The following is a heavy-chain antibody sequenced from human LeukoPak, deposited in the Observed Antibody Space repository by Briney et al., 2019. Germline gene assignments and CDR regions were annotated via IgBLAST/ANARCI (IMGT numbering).Heavy chain of an antibody. CDR2: ISAYNGNT. CDR1: GYTFTSYG. V-gene: IGHV1-18*01. D-gene: IGHD3-10*01. CDR3: ASMVRGAHWFDP. J-gene: IGHJ5*02. Sequence: ASVKVSCKASGYTFTSYGISWVRQAPGQGLEWMGWISAYNGNTNHAQKLQGRVTMTTDTSTSTAYMELRSLRSDDTAVYYCASMVRGAHWFDPWGQGTLVTVSS.